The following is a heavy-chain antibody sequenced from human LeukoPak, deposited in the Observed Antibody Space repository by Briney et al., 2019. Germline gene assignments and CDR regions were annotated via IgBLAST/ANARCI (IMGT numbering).Heavy chain of an antibody. CDR3: ARAKYYYDSSGYPLPGGYFDY. Sequence: GGSLRLSCAASGFTVSSNYMSWVRQAPGKGLEWVSVTYSGGSTYYADSVKGRFTISRDNSKNTLYLQMNSLRAEDTAVYYCARAKYYYDSSGYPLPGGYFDYWGQGTLVTVSS. J-gene: IGHJ4*02. D-gene: IGHD3-22*01. V-gene: IGHV3-66*01. CDR2: TYSGGST. CDR1: GFTVSSNY.